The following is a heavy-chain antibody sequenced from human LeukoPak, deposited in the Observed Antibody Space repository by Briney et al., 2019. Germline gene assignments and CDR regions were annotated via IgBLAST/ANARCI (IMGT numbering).Heavy chain of an antibody. D-gene: IGHD2-15*01. CDR3: ARDQWKRGGSCPLDY. J-gene: IGHJ4*02. CDR2: ISSSSSTI. V-gene: IGHV3-48*01. Sequence: GGSLRLSCAASGFTFSSYSMNWVRQAPRKGLEWVSYISSSSSTIYYADSMKGRFTISRDNAKNSLYLQMNSLRAEDTAVYYCARDQWKRGGSCPLDYWGQGTLVTVSS. CDR1: GFTFSSYS.